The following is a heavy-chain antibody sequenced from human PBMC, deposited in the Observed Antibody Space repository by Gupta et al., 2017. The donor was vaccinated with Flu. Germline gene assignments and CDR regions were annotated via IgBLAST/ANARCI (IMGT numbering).Heavy chain of an antibody. D-gene: IGHD2-15*01. V-gene: IGHV4-31*02. CDR3: ARGFCSGGTCYSGGHTWFDP. J-gene: IGHJ5*02. CDR2: IYYSGST. Sequence: IRQRPEKGLEWIGHIYYSGSTYYSPSLKSRVTMSVDTSKNQFSLKLSAVTAADTAVYYCARGFCSGGTCYSGGHTWFDPWGQGTLITVSP.